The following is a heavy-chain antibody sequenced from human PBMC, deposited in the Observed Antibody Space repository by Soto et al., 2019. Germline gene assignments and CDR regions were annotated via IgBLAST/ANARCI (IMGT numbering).Heavy chain of an antibody. CDR3: ERRRGSDYTNFDS. Sequence: QVQLVQSGAEVKKPGSSVKVSCKASTDTFTGYTVTWVRQAPGQGLEWVGRVIPILGASNFAQKFQGRVTISAVQSADTPYMVLTGLTSEHTAVYYCERRRGSDYTNFDSRGQGTLVTVSS. D-gene: IGHD4-17*01. CDR2: VIPILGAS. CDR1: TDTFTGYT. J-gene: IGHJ4*02. V-gene: IGHV1-69*08.